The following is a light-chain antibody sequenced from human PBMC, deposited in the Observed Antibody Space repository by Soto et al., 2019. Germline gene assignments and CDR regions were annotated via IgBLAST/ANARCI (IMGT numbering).Light chain of an antibody. J-gene: IGKJ1*01. CDR2: KAS. CDR1: QTISSW. V-gene: IGKV1-5*03. Sequence: DIQMTQSPSSLGGSVGGRCTITCRASQTISSWLAWYQQKPGKAPKLLXYKASTLKSGVPSRLSGSGSGTEFTLTISSLPPDDFEPYYCQHYNSYSEAFGQGTKVDIK. CDR3: QHYNSYSEA.